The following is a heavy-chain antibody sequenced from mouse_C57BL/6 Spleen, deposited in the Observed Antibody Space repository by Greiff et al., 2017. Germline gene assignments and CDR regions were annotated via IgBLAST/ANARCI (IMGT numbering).Heavy chain of an antibody. CDR3: APLYDGNYDY. Sequence: VQLQQSGPELVKPGASVKMSCKASGYTFTDYNMHWVKQSHGKSLEWIGYINPNNGGTSYNQKFKGKATLTVNKSSSTAYMELRSLTSEDSAVYYCAPLYDGNYDYWGQGTTLTVSS. J-gene: IGHJ2*01. CDR2: INPNNGGT. D-gene: IGHD2-1*01. V-gene: IGHV1-22*01. CDR1: GYTFTDYN.